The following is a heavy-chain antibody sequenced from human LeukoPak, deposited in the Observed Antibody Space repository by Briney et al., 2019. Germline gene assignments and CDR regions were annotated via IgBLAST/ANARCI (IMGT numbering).Heavy chain of an antibody. CDR2: INAGNGNT. J-gene: IGHJ4*02. D-gene: IGHD5-12*01. CDR3: ARDVSPRVARLDY. Sequence: ASVKVSCKASGYTFTSYAMHWVRQAPGQRLEWMGWINAGNGNTKYSQKFQGRVTITRDTSASTAYMELSSLRSEDTAVYYCARDVSPRVARLDYWGQGTLVTVSP. V-gene: IGHV1-3*01. CDR1: GYTFTSYA.